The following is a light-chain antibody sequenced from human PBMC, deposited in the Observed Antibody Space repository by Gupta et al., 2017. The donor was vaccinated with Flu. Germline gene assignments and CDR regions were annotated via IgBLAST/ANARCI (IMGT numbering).Light chain of an antibody. Sequence: SVNISCTGNSRDCSGSNDLCWYQQQPGKAPMMMIYDDRRRPSGVPKRFSGSKSGSTASLTISRIQAEDEAEYYCQLLESNSMVVFGGGTKLTVL. J-gene: IGLJ3*02. V-gene: IGLV2-11*02. CDR1: SRDCSGSND. CDR2: DDR. CDR3: QLLESNSMVV.